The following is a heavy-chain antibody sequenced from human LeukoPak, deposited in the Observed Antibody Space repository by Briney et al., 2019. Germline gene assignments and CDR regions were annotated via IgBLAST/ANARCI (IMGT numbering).Heavy chain of an antibody. CDR2: IKQDGSEK. D-gene: IGHD2-15*01. J-gene: IGHJ4*02. CDR3: AREGGSSVQVY. V-gene: IGHV3-7*01. Sequence: QSGGSLRLSCAASGFTSSSYWMSWVRQAPGKGLEWVANIKQDGSEKYYVDSVKGRFTISRDNAKNSLYLQMNSLRAEDTAVYYCAREGGSSVQVYWGQGTLVTVSS. CDR1: GFTSSSYW.